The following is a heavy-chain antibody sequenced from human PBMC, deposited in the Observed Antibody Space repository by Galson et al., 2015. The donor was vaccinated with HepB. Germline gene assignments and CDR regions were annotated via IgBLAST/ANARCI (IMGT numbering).Heavy chain of an antibody. CDR3: ARARASYGGNSGYFDY. J-gene: IGHJ4*02. V-gene: IGHV1-3*01. D-gene: IGHD4-23*01. CDR2: INAGNGNT. Sequence: SVKVSCKASGYTFTSYAMHWVRQAPGQRLEWMGWINAGNGNTKYSQKFQGRVTITRDTSASTAYMELSSLRSEDTAVYYCARARASYGGNSGYFDYWGQGTLVTVSS. CDR1: GYTFTSYA.